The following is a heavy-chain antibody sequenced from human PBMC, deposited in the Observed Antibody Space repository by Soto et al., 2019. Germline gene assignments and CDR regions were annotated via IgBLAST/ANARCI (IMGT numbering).Heavy chain of an antibody. CDR2: INAGNGNT. J-gene: IGHJ4*02. Sequence: GASVKVSCKASGYTFTSYAMHWVRQAPGQRLEWMGWINAGNGNTKHSQKFQGRVTITRDTSASTAYMELSSLRSEDTAVYYCAREGGMAFDYWGQGTLVTVSS. D-gene: IGHD3-16*01. CDR3: AREGGMAFDY. V-gene: IGHV1-3*01. CDR1: GYTFTSYA.